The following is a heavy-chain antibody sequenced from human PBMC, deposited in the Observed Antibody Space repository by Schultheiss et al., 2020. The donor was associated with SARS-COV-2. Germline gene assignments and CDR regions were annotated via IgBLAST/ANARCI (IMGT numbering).Heavy chain of an antibody. J-gene: IGHJ5*02. V-gene: IGHV5-51*01. CDR1: GYSFTSYW. CDR2: IYPGDSDI. CDR3: ARCRSIAARPACGWFDP. D-gene: IGHD6-6*01. Sequence: GGSLRLSCKGSGYSFTSYWIGWVRQMPGKGLEWMGIIYPGDSDIRYSPSFQGQVTISADTSISTAYLQWSSLKASDTAMYYCARCRSIAARPACGWFDPWGQGTLVTVSS.